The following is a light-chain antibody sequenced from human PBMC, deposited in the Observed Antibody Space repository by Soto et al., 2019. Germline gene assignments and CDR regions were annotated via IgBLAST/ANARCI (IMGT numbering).Light chain of an antibody. Sequence: AIRMTQSPSSLSASTGDRVTITFRASQGISSYLAWYQQKPGKPPDLLIYAASSLHSGVPSRFSGSGSGTDFTLTISSLQPEDFATFYCQQSYSSWTFGQGTKVDI. CDR1: QGISSY. V-gene: IGKV1-8*01. CDR2: AAS. CDR3: QQSYSSWT. J-gene: IGKJ1*01.